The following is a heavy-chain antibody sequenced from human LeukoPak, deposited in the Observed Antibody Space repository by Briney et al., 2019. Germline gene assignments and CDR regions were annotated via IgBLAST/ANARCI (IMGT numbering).Heavy chain of an antibody. CDR2: VYHSGST. CDR1: GYSISSGYY. J-gene: IGHJ4*02. D-gene: IGHD3-9*01. V-gene: IGHV4-38-2*02. Sequence: PSETLSLTCTVSGYSISSGYYWGWIRQPPGKGLEWIGSVYHSGSTYYNPSLKSRVTISVDTSKNQFSLKLSSVTAADTAVYYCAREPVFGRVSLRYFDYWGQGTLVTVSS. CDR3: AREPVFGRVSLRYFDY.